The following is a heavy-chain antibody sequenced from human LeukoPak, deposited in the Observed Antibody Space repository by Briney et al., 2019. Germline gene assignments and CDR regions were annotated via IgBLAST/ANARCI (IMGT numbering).Heavy chain of an antibody. CDR3: VKGGEAVMYYFDF. CDR1: GFTFSSYA. D-gene: IGHD4-11*01. CDR2: ISGNGGST. J-gene: IGHJ4*02. Sequence: GGSLRLSCSASGFTFSSYAMHWVRQTPGKGLEYISAISGNGGSTYYADSVKGRFTISRDNSKGTLYLQMSSLRPEDTAVYHCVKGGEAVMYYFDFWGQGTLVTVSS. V-gene: IGHV3-64D*06.